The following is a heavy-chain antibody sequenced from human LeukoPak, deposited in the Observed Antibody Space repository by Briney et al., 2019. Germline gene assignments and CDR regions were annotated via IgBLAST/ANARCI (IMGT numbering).Heavy chain of an antibody. CDR2: IKQDGSEK. Sequence: GGSLRLSCAASGFTFSSYWMSWDRQAPGKGLEWVANIKQDGSEKYVDSVKGRFTISRDNAKNSLYLQMNSLRAEDTAVYFCARGQTTVTNWGQGTLVTVSS. D-gene: IGHD4-17*01. CDR3: ARGQTTVTN. J-gene: IGHJ4*02. CDR1: GFTFSSYW. V-gene: IGHV3-7*03.